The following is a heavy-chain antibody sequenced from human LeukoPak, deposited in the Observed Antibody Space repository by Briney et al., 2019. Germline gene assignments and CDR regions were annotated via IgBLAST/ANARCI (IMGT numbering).Heavy chain of an antibody. Sequence: SETLSLTCTVSNGSMSSGSYYWGWIRHSPGKGLEWIGSIYYSGSAYYNPSLKSRVTISVETSKTQFSLKLSSVTAADTAVYYCARHGRSGGSCYFDYWGQGTLVTVSS. V-gene: IGHV4-39*01. J-gene: IGHJ4*02. D-gene: IGHD2-15*01. CDR3: ARHGRSGGSCYFDY. CDR2: IYYSGSA. CDR1: NGSMSSGSYY.